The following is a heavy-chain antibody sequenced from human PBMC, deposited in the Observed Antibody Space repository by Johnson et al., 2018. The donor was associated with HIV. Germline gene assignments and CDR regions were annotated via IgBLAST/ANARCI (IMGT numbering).Heavy chain of an antibody. D-gene: IGHD3-16*01. CDR3: AKDYLPGWVPAAFDI. CDR1: GFTSDDYA. J-gene: IGHJ3*02. Sequence: VQLVESGGGVVQPGRSLRLSCAASGFTSDDYAMHWVRQAPGKGLEWVSGISWNSGSIGYGDSVKGRFTISRDNAKKSLYLQMNSLRAEDTALYYCAKDYLPGWVPAAFDIWGQGTMVTVSS. CDR2: ISWNSGSI. V-gene: IGHV3-9*02.